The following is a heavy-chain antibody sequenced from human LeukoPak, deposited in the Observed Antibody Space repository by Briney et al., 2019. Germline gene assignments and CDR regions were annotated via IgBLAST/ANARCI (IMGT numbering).Heavy chain of an antibody. D-gene: IGHD3-16*01. CDR2: ISSSSIYI. CDR3: AVGRHNYGYIFDY. Sequence: PGGSLRLSCAASGFTFSSYSVNWVRQAPGKGLEWVSSISSSSIYIYYSDSLKGRFTISRDNAKNSLYLQMNNLRAEDTAVYYCAVGRHNYGYIFDYWGQGTLVTVSS. V-gene: IGHV3-21*01. CDR1: GFTFSSYS. J-gene: IGHJ4*02.